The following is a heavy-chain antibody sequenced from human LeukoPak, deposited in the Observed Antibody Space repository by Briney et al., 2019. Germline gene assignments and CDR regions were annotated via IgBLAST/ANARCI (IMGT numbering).Heavy chain of an antibody. CDR3: ARASPYYYGSGKPNYYYCGMDV. J-gene: IGHJ6*02. Sequence: GGSLTLSCAASVFAFSSYDMHWVRQATGKGLEWVSAIGTAGDTYYPGSVKGRFTISRENAKNSFYLQMNSLRAGDTAVYYCARASPYYYGSGKPNYYYCGMDVWGQGTTVTVSS. D-gene: IGHD3-10*01. V-gene: IGHV3-13*04. CDR2: IGTAGDT. CDR1: VFAFSSYD.